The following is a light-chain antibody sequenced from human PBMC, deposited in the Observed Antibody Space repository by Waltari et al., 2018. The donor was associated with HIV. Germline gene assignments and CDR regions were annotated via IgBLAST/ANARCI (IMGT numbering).Light chain of an antibody. CDR3: QQENTQRT. Sequence: DLQMTQSPSTLSASVGHSVTITCRASQSISSWLAWYQQQPGKAPKLLIDSASRFESCVPSRVSGSGAGTEYTRTISSRQPDDCATDVGQQENTQRTFGQGTKVEIK. CDR2: SAS. J-gene: IGKJ1*01. V-gene: IGKV1-5*03. CDR1: QSISSW.